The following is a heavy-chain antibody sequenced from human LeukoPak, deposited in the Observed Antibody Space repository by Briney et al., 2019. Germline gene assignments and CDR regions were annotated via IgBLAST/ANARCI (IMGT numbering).Heavy chain of an antibody. Sequence: GESLKISCKGSGYSFTSYWIGWVRQMPGKGLEWMGIIYPGDSDTRYSPSFQGQVTISADKSISTAYLQWSSLKASDTAMYYCARTRADYYDSSDRIYFDYWGQGTLVTVSS. D-gene: IGHD3-22*01. CDR2: IYPGDSDT. J-gene: IGHJ4*02. CDR3: ARTRADYYDSSDRIYFDY. V-gene: IGHV5-51*01. CDR1: GYSFTSYW.